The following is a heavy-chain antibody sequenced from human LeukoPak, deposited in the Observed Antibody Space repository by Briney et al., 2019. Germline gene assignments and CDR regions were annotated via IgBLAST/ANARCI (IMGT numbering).Heavy chain of an antibody. CDR2: ISGSGGST. CDR1: GFTFSSYA. Sequence: GGSLRLSCAASGFTFSSYAMSWVRQAPGKGLEWVSAISGSGGSTYYADSVKGRFTISRDNAKNSLYLQMNSLRAEDTAVYYCARVSFFRVFDYWGQGTLVTVSS. D-gene: IGHD3-10*01. V-gene: IGHV3-23*01. J-gene: IGHJ4*02. CDR3: ARVSFFRVFDY.